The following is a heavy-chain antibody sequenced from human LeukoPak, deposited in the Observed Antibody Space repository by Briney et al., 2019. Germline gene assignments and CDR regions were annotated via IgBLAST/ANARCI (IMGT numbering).Heavy chain of an antibody. CDR1: GFTFNDAY. V-gene: IGHV3-15*01. D-gene: IGHD6-13*01. CDR2: IKNKVDGETT. Sequence: GSLRLSCAASGFTFNDAYMCWVRQAPGKGLEWVGRIKNKVDGETTNYGAPVKGRFTISRDESRNRLYLQMNSLKTEDTAVYYCTTDAGYTSRWYNYWGQGTLVTVSS. J-gene: IGHJ4*02. CDR3: TTDAGYTSRWYNY.